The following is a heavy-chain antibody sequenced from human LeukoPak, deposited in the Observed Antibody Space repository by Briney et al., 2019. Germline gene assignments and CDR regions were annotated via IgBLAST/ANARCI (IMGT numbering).Heavy chain of an antibody. CDR3: AKAADIVVVPAAMDY. Sequence: GGSLRLSCAASGFTFSSYGMSWVRQAPGKGLEGVSAISGSGGSTYYADSVKGRFTISRDNSKNTLYLQMNSLRAEDTAVYYCAKAADIVVVPAAMDYWGQGTLVTVSS. V-gene: IGHV3-23*01. CDR2: ISGSGGST. J-gene: IGHJ4*02. D-gene: IGHD2-2*01. CDR1: GFTFSSYG.